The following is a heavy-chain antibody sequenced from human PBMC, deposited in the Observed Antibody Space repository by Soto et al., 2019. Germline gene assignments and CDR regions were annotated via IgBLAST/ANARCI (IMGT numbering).Heavy chain of an antibody. J-gene: IGHJ6*02. CDR3: ARTHTGSPLGDYGMDV. CDR1: GYTFTGYY. V-gene: IGHV1-18*04. D-gene: IGHD3-16*01. CDR2: ISAYNGNT. Sequence: ASVKVSCKASGYTFTGYYIHWVRRAPGQGLEWMGWISAYNGNTNYAQKLQGRVTMTTDRSTSTAYMELRSLRSDDTAVYYCARTHTGSPLGDYGMDVWGQGTTVTVSS.